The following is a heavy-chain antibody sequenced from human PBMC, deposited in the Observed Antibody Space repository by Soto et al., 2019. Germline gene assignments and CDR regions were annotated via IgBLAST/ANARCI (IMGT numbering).Heavy chain of an antibody. Sequence: ASVKVSCKASGGTFSSYAISWVRQAPGQGLEWMGGIIPIFGTANYAQKFQGRVTITADESTSTAYMELSSLRSEDTAVYYCARRVPAAISAYYGMDVWGQGTTVTVSS. CDR3: ARRVPAAISAYYGMDV. CDR2: IIPIFGTA. CDR1: GGTFSSYA. J-gene: IGHJ6*02. D-gene: IGHD2-2*02. V-gene: IGHV1-69*13.